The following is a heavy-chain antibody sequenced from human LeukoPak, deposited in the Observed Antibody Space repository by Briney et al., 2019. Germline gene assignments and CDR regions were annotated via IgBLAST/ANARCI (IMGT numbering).Heavy chain of an antibody. D-gene: IGHD2-2*01. V-gene: IGHV1-2*02. CDR3: ARGGWSLGYCSSSSCLDWFDP. CDR2: INSDSGGT. Sequence: ASVKVSCKASGYTFTGYYMNWVRQAPGQGLEWMGWINSDSGGTNYAQKFQGRVTMTRDTSISTAYMELSRLRSDDTAVYYCARGGWSLGYCSSSSCLDWFDPWGQGTLVTVSS. J-gene: IGHJ5*02. CDR1: GYTFTGYY.